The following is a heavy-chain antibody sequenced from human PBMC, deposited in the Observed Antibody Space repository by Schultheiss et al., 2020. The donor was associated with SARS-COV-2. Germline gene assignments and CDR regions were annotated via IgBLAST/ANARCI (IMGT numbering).Heavy chain of an antibody. V-gene: IGHV3-49*03. CDR1: GFTFGDYA. CDR2: IRYKGYGGTT. CDR3: TRDPNDLAYFSPSLQEGYYFDY. D-gene: IGHD1-1*01. Sequence: GGSLRLSCTASGFTFGDYAMSWFRQAPGKGLEWVGFIRYKGYGGTTEYAASVKGRFSISRDDSKSIAYLHMNSLKTEDTAVYYCTRDPNDLAYFSPSLQEGYYFDYWGQGTLVTVSS. J-gene: IGHJ4*02.